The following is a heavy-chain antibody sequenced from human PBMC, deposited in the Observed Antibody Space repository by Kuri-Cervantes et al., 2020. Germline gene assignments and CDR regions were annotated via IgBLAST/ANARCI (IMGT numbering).Heavy chain of an antibody. V-gene: IGHV4-34*01. CDR3: ARHHLVVVPAAIPRYYGMDV. Sequence: GSLRLSCAVYGGSFSGYYWSWIRQPPGKGLEWIGSIYYSGSTYYNPSLKSRVTISVDTSKNQFSLKLSSVTAADTAVYYCARHHLVVVPAAIPRYYGMDVWGQGTTVTAP. D-gene: IGHD2-2*02. J-gene: IGHJ6*02. CDR2: IYYSGST. CDR1: GGSFSGYY.